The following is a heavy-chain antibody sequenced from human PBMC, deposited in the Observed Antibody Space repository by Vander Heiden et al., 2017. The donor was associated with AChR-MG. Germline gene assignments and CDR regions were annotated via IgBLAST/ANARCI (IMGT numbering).Heavy chain of an antibody. D-gene: IGHD3-16*01. CDR1: GGSISSNVYL. Sequence: QLQLQESGPRLVKPSETLSLTCTVSGGSISSNVYLWAWIRQPPGKGLEWIGDVTYSGSTDYNPSLRSRITVSVDSSKSQFFLNLTSVTAADTAVYYCGRQRGSIRWGRGILVTVSS. V-gene: IGHV4-39*01. CDR3: GRQRGSIR. J-gene: IGHJ4*02. CDR2: VTYSGST.